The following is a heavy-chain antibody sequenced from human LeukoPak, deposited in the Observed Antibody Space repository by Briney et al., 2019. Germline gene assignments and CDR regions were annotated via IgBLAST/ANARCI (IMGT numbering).Heavy chain of an antibody. CDR2: IWYDGSNK. CDR1: GFTFSSYG. Sequence: PGRSLRLSCAASGFTFSSYGMHWVRQAPGKGLEWVAVIWYDGSNKYYADSVRGRFTISRDNSKNTLYLQMNSLRAEDTALYYCARPRSPGVAVAGYYFDYWGQGTLVTVSS. V-gene: IGHV3-33*01. J-gene: IGHJ4*02. CDR3: ARPRSPGVAVAGYYFDY. D-gene: IGHD6-19*01.